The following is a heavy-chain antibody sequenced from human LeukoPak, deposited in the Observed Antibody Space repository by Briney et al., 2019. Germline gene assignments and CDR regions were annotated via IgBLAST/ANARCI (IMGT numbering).Heavy chain of an antibody. V-gene: IGHV3-23*01. J-gene: IGHJ4*02. D-gene: IGHD3-22*01. CDR1: RFTFSNYA. CDR2: ISGSGGST. CDR3: AKSAYYDSSGFYREYYFDY. Sequence: GGSLRLSCAASRFTFSNYAMSWVRQAPGKGLEWVSTISGSGGSTYYADSVKGRFTISRDNSKNALHLQMNSLRAEDTAVYYCAKSAYYDSSGFYREYYFDYWGQGTLVTVSS.